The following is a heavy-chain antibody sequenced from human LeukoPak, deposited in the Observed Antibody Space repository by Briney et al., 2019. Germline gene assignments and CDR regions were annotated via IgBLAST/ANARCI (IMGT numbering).Heavy chain of an antibody. V-gene: IGHV4-39*07. CDR3: ARAQDNWNYDDAFDI. D-gene: IGHD1-7*01. CDR2: IYYSGST. J-gene: IGHJ3*02. CDR1: GGSISSSSYY. Sequence: SETLSLTCTVSGGSISSSSYYWGWIRQPPGKGLEWIGSIYYSGSTYYNPSLKSRVTISVDTSKNQFSLKLSSVTAADTAVYYCARAQDNWNYDDAFDIWGQGTMVTVSS.